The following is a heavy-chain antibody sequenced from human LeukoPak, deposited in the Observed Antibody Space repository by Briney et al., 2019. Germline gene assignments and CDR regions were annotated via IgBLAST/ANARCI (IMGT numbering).Heavy chain of an antibody. J-gene: IGHJ4*02. CDR3: AKAPNTSSGWAFDY. CDR2: ISYDGSNK. Sequence: GGSLRLSCAASGFTFSSYGMHWVCQAPGKGLEWVAVISYDGSNKYYADSVKGRFTISRDNSKNTLYLQMNSLRAEDTAVYYCAKAPNTSSGWAFDYWGQGTLVTVSS. CDR1: GFTFSSYG. V-gene: IGHV3-30*18. D-gene: IGHD6-19*01.